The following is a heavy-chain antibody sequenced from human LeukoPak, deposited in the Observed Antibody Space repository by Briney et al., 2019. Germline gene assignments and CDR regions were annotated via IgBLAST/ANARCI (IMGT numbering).Heavy chain of an antibody. V-gene: IGHV3-9*01. CDR3: AKDQGYYDSSGPPT. J-gene: IGHJ5*02. CDR1: GFTFDDYP. CDR2: ISWNSGSI. D-gene: IGHD3-22*01. Sequence: GGSLRLSCAASGFTFDDYPMHWVRQAPGKGLEWVSGISWNSGSIDYADSVKGRFTVSRDNAKNSLYLQMNSLRAEDTAVYYCAKDQGYYDSSGPPTWGQGTLVTVSS.